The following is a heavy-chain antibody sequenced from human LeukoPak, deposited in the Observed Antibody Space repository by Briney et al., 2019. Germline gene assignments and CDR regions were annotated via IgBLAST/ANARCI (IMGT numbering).Heavy chain of an antibody. D-gene: IGHD6-19*01. Sequence: ASVKVSCKASGYTFTSYDINWVRQATGQGLEWMGWMNPNSGNTGYAQKFQGRVTMTRNTSISTAYMELSSLRSEDTAVYYCARGIFMSGWYQALNWFDPWGQGTLVTVSS. V-gene: IGHV1-8*01. CDR1: GYTFTSYD. CDR3: ARGIFMSGWYQALNWFDP. J-gene: IGHJ5*02. CDR2: MNPNSGNT.